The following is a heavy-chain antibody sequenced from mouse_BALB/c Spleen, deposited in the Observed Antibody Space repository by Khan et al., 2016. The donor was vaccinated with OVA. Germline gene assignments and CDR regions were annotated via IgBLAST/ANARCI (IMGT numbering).Heavy chain of an antibody. D-gene: IGHD1-1*01. CDR3: ARGNYYGYYFDY. V-gene: IGHV3-2*02. J-gene: IGHJ2*01. CDR2: ISYSGVT. Sequence: EVELVESGPGLVKPSQSLSLTCTVTGYSITSGYAWNWIRQFPENKLEWMGYISYSGVTSYTPSLKSRISITRDTSKNQFFLQLTSVTTEDTATYDCARGNYYGYYFDYGGQGTTLTVSS. CDR1: GYSITSGYA.